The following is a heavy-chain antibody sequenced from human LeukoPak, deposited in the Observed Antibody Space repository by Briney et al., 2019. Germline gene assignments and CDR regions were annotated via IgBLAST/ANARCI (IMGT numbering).Heavy chain of an antibody. Sequence: PSQTLSLTCTVFGDSISSGTYYWSWIPQPAGKGLEWIGRIYSSGSTNYNPSLKSRVTMSLDTSKNQFSLKLSSVTAADTAMYYCAREEIVLEPAAIVNWFDPWGQGTLVTVSS. J-gene: IGHJ5*02. D-gene: IGHD2-2*01. CDR1: GDSISSGTYY. CDR2: IYSSGST. CDR3: AREEIVLEPAAIVNWFDP. V-gene: IGHV4-61*02.